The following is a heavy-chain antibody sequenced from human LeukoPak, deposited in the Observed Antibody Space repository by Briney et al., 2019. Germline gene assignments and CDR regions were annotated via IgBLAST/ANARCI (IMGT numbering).Heavy chain of an antibody. CDR2: IYSGGST. Sequence: GGSLRLSCAASGFTVSSNYMSWVRQAPGKGLEWASVIYSGGSTYYADSVKGRFTISRDNSKNTLYLQMNSLRAEDTAVYYCAREESGDYVWGSYRPLGYWGQGTLVTVSS. CDR3: AREESGDYVWGSYRPLGY. D-gene: IGHD3-16*02. V-gene: IGHV3-66*01. J-gene: IGHJ4*02. CDR1: GFTVSSNY.